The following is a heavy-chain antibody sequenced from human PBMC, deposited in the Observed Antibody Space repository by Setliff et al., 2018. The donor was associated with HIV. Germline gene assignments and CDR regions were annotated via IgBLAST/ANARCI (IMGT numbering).Heavy chain of an antibody. D-gene: IGHD4-17*01. CDR2: INAGTGNT. Sequence: ASVKVSCKASGGTFSLYAINWVRQAPGQRLEWMGWINAGTGNTKYSQNFQGRVTFSRDTSASTAYMELSSLRSEDTAVYYCARTVNDYGDYYFDYWGQGTLVTVSS. CDR1: GGTFSLYA. J-gene: IGHJ4*02. V-gene: IGHV1-3*01. CDR3: ARTVNDYGDYYFDY.